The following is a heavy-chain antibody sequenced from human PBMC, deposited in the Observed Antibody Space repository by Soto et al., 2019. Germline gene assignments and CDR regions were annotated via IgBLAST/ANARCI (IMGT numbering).Heavy chain of an antibody. CDR2: ISVSGGTT. Sequence: GGSLRLSCAASGFTFRNFAMNWVRQAPGKGLEWVSGISVSGGTTYYADSVRGRFTVSRDNSKNSVFLQMNSLRAEDTAVYFCAKGMYYYHSSGYSLFDHWGQGTLVTVSS. V-gene: IGHV3-23*01. CDR1: GFTFRNFA. J-gene: IGHJ4*02. D-gene: IGHD3-22*01. CDR3: AKGMYYYHSSGYSLFDH.